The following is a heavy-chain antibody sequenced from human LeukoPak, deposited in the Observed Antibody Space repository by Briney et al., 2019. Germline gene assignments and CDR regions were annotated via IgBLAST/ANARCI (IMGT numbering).Heavy chain of an antibody. V-gene: IGHV1-69*04. J-gene: IGHJ5*02. CDR2: IIPILGIA. D-gene: IGHD6-19*01. Sequence: SVKVSCKASGGTFSSYAISWVRQAPGQGLEWMGRIIPILGIANYAQKFQGRVTITADKSTSTAYMELSSLRSEDTAVYYCASLAVADTRSYNWFDPWGQGTLVTVSS. CDR3: ASLAVADTRSYNWFDP. CDR1: GGTFSSYA.